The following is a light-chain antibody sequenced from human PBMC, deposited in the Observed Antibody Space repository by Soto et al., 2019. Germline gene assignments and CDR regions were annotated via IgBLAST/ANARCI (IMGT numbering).Light chain of an antibody. CDR2: ATS. CDR3: QQADIFQLT. Sequence: DIQMTQFPSSVSASVGDRVTITCRASQPLGAWLAWYQQKPGKAPKLLIYATSTLESGVPSRFSGSGSGTEFTLTISSLQPEDFATYHCQQADIFQLTFGGGTRVEIK. V-gene: IGKV1-12*01. CDR1: QPLGAW. J-gene: IGKJ4*01.